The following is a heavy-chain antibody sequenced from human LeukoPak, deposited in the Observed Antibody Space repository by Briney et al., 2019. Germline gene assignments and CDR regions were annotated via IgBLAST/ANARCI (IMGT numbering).Heavy chain of an antibody. CDR3: VKDERSGSYIY. CDR2: IKQDRSVK. D-gene: IGHD1-26*01. J-gene: IGHJ4*02. V-gene: IGHV3-7*01. CDR1: GFTFSTYW. Sequence: GGSLRLSCAASGFTFSTYWMTWVRQAPGKGLEWVANIKQDRSVKYYVDSVKGRFTLSRDNSKNSLYLQMDSLRAEDTAVYYCVKDERSGSYIYWGQGTLVTVSS.